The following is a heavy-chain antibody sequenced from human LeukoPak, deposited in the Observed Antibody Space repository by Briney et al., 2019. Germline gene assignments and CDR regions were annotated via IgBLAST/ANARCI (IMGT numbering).Heavy chain of an antibody. CDR1: GFTFSDYY. V-gene: IGHV3-11*04. J-gene: IGHJ3*02. Sequence: PGGSLRLSCAASGFTFSDYYMSWIRQAPGKGLEWVSYISSSGSTIYYADSVKGRFTISRDNSKNTLYLQMNSLRAEDTAVYYCARVGYCSSTSCYVSLDAFDIWGQGTMVTVSS. CDR3: ARVGYCSSTSCYVSLDAFDI. CDR2: ISSSGSTI. D-gene: IGHD2-2*01.